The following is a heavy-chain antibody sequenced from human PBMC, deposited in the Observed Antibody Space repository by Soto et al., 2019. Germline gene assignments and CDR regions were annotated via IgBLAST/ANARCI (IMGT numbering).Heavy chain of an antibody. Sequence: ASVKVSCKASGYTFTSNGISWVRQAPGQGLEWMGWISAYNGNTNYAQNFQGRVTMTTDTSTSTAYMELRSLRSDDTAVYYCARARYNWNDYYWGQGTLVTVSS. D-gene: IGHD1-1*01. CDR2: ISAYNGNT. CDR3: ARARYNWNDYY. J-gene: IGHJ4*02. V-gene: IGHV1-18*01. CDR1: GYTFTSNG.